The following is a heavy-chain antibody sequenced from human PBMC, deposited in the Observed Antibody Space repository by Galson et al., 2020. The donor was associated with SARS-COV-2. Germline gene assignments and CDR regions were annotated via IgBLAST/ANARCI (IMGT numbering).Heavy chain of an antibody. Sequence: GESLKISCAASGFTFSGYDMHWVRQATGKGLEWVSTIGTAGDPSYPGSVKGRFTISRENAKNSLYLQMNSLRAGDTAVYYCARGGVAGTRDYMDVWGKGTTVTVSS. CDR2: IGTAGDP. D-gene: IGHD1-7*01. J-gene: IGHJ6*03. CDR3: ARGGVAGTRDYMDV. V-gene: IGHV3-13*05. CDR1: GFTFSGYD.